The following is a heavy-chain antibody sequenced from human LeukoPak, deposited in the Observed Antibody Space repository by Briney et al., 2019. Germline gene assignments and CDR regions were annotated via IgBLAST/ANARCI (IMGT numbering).Heavy chain of an antibody. CDR3: ARSAPRGNDYGDS. J-gene: IGHJ4*02. D-gene: IGHD3-16*01. Sequence: ASVRVSSKASGYTFTVYYMHWVRPAPGQGLEWMGWINPNSGGTNYAQKFQGRVTITRDTSISTAYMELSRLRSDDTAVYYCARSAPRGNDYGDSWGQGTLVTVSS. CDR2: INPNSGGT. CDR1: GYTFTVYY. V-gene: IGHV1-2*02.